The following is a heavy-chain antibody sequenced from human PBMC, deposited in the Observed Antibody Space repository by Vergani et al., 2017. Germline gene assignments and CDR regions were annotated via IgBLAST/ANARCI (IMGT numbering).Heavy chain of an antibody. V-gene: IGHV4-39*01. CDR2: IYHSGGA. J-gene: IGHJ4*02. CDR1: GGSITSSSYY. D-gene: IGHD3-10*01. CDR3: ARHGGSGNFYHLIDS. Sequence: QLHLQESGPGLVKPSETLSLTCTVSGGSITSSSYYWGWIRQPPGKGLEWIGNIYHSGGAYYNPSLKGRVTISVVTAKNQFALEVTSVTAADTALYYCARHGGSGNFYHLIDSWGQGTLVTVSS.